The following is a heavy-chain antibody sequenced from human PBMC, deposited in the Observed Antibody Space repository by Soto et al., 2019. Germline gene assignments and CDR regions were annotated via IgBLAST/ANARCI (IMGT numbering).Heavy chain of an antibody. Sequence: QVQLQESGPGQVKPSETLFLTCTVSGGSVSSGTYYWSWIRQPAGKGLEWMGYIYRGSPNYNPSLESRATISVDTSRTQFSLMLSSVTAAATAVYYCSCDQGLGAGYFALWGRGTLVTVSS. CDR3: SCDQGLGAGYFAL. V-gene: IGHV4-61*01. CDR2: IYRGSP. CDR1: GGSVSSGTYY. J-gene: IGHJ2*01. D-gene: IGHD7-27*01.